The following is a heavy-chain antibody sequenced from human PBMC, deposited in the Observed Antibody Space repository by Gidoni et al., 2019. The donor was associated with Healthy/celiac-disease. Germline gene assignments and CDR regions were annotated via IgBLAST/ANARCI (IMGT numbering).Heavy chain of an antibody. J-gene: IGHJ3*02. CDR2: ISWNSGSK. Sequence: LEWVSGISWNSGSKGYADSVKGRFTIPRDNAKNSLYLQMNSLRAEDTALYYCAKDMMAVAGDDAFDIWGQGTMVTVSS. V-gene: IGHV3-9*01. CDR3: AKDMMAVAGDDAFDI. D-gene: IGHD6-19*01.